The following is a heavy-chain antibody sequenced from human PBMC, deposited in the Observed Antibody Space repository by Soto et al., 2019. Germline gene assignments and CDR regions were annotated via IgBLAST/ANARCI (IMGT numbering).Heavy chain of an antibody. V-gene: IGHV4-31*03. J-gene: IGHJ4*02. CDR3: ARRYYYDRSGYYYLDY. CDR2: IYHSGSA. CDR1: GGYISSGGHY. D-gene: IGHD3-22*01. Sequence: TLSLTCPVSGGYISSGGHYWNWIRQHPGKGLEWIGYIYHSGSAYYNPSLKSRVTISVDTSKNQFSLKLSSVTAADTAVYYCARRYYYDRSGYYYLDYWGQGTLVTVSS.